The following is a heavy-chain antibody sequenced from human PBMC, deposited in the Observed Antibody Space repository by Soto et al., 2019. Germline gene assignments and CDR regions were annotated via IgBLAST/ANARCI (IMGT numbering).Heavy chain of an antibody. CDR3: ARDNCSGGSCYDYYYYGMDV. J-gene: IGHJ6*02. CDR2: TYYRSKWYN. D-gene: IGHD2-15*01. Sequence: SQTLSLTCAISGDSVSSNSAAWNWIRQSPSRGLEWLGRTYYRSKWYNDYAVSVKSRITINPDTSKNQFSLQLNSVTPEDTAVYYCARDNCSGGSCYDYYYYGMDVWGQGTTVTVSS. V-gene: IGHV6-1*01. CDR1: GDSVSSNSAA.